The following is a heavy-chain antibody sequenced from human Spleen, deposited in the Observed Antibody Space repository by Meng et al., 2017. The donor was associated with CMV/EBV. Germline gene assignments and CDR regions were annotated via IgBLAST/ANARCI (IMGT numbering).Heavy chain of an antibody. J-gene: IGHJ3*02. CDR2: IYSGGST. D-gene: IGHD2-21*01. V-gene: IGHV3-53*01. Sequence: GGSLRLSCAASGFTVSSNYMSWVRQAPGKGLEWVSVIYSGGSTYYADSVKGRFTIPRDNSKNTLYLQMNSLRAEDTAVYYCARDLVANDQGFFDAFDIWGQGTMVTVSS. CDR3: ARDLVANDQGFFDAFDI. CDR1: GFTVSSNY.